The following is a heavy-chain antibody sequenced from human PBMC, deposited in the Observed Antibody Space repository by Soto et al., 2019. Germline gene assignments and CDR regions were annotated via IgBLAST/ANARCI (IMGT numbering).Heavy chain of an antibody. J-gene: IGHJ4*02. V-gene: IGHV3-30*18. CDR1: GFAFSSYA. CDR2: ISYDGSNR. D-gene: IGHD1-26*01. Sequence: QVQLVESGGGVAQPGRSLRLSCAASGFAFSSYAMHWVRQAPGKGLEWVTVISYDGSNRYYADSVRGRSTVSRANSKDTLFLQRNSLRVEDTAMYFCAKTPLGLVQTPSLAYWGQGTMATVSS. CDR3: AKTPLGLVQTPSLAY.